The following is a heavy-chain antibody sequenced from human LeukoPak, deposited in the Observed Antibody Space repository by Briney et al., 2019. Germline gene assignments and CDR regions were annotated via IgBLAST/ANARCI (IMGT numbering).Heavy chain of an antibody. Sequence: PSETLSLTRTVSGGSITSSSYYWVWIRQPPGKGLEWIGSIFHSGSTYYNASLKSRVTISVDTSRNQFSLKLSSLTAADTAVYYCARRRDGYNEDFFDYWGQGTLVTVSS. CDR3: ARRRDGYNEDFFDY. D-gene: IGHD5-24*01. J-gene: IGHJ4*02. V-gene: IGHV4-39*01. CDR1: GGSITSSSYY. CDR2: IFHSGST.